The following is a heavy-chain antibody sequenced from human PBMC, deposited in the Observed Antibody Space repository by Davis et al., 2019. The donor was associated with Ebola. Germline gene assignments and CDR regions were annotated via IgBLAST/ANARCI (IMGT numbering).Heavy chain of an antibody. CDR3: ARGTDGYNPGGYFES. J-gene: IGHJ4*02. D-gene: IGHD5-24*01. Sequence: PGGSLRLSCKVSGYTFTTYWIVWVRQMPGKGLECMGIIFPGDSYTRYSPSFQGQVTISADKSISTAYLQWSSLKASDTAMYYCARGTDGYNPGGYFESWGQGTLVTVSS. CDR2: IFPGDSYT. CDR1: GYTFTTYW. V-gene: IGHV5-51*01.